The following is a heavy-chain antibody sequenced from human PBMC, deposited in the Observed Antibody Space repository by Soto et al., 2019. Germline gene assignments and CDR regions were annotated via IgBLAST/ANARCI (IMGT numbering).Heavy chain of an antibody. D-gene: IGHD2-15*01. CDR2: IQSGGAT. Sequence: GGSLRLSCAASGFTVSSKYMSWVRQAPGKGLEWVSLIQSGGATYYADSVKGRFTISRDSSKNTLHLQMDRLRAEDTAVYYCAREDVFCSSGTCFGVPTDVWGKRPT. V-gene: IGHV3-66*01. CDR3: AREDVFCSSGTCFGVPTDV. CDR1: GFTVSSKY. J-gene: IGHJ6*03.